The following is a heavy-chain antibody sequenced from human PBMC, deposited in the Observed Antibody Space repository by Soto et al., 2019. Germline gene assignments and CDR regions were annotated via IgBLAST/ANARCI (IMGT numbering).Heavy chain of an antibody. Sequence: ASVKVSCKASGYTFTSYGISWVRQAPGQGLEWMGWTSAYNGNTNYAQKLQGRVTMTTDTSTSTAYMELRSLRSDDTAVYYCARVHGYYYDSSGYWGNWFDPWGQGALVTVSS. CDR3: ARVHGYYYDSSGYWGNWFDP. CDR1: GYTFTSYG. D-gene: IGHD3-22*01. CDR2: TSAYNGNT. J-gene: IGHJ5*02. V-gene: IGHV1-18*01.